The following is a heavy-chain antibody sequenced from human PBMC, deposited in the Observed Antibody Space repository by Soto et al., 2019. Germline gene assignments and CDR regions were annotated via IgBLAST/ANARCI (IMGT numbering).Heavy chain of an antibody. CDR1: GFTFSDYY. CDR2: ISNSSSYT. J-gene: IGHJ2*01. Sequence: QVQLVESGGGLVKTGGSLRLSCAASGFTFSDYYMSWIRQAPGKGLEWVSYISNSSSYTNDADSVKGRFTISRDNAKNSLYLQMNTLRAEDTPVYYCARIITAAGGRRYFDLWGRGTLVTVSS. D-gene: IGHD6-13*01. CDR3: ARIITAAGGRRYFDL. V-gene: IGHV3-11*05.